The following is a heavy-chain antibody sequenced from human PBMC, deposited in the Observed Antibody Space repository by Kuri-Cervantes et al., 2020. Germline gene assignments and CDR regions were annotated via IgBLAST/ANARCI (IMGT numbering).Heavy chain of an antibody. Sequence: GESLKISCAASGFTFSSYSMSWVRQAPGKGLEWVSSISSSSSYIYYADSVKGRFTISRDNAKNSLYLQMNSLRAEDTAVYYCARDFGDNWNYFAYYGMDVWGQGTTVTVSS. CDR2: ISSSSSYI. J-gene: IGHJ6*02. V-gene: IGHV3-21*01. CDR1: GFTFSSYS. D-gene: IGHD1-7*01. CDR3: ARDFGDNWNYFAYYGMDV.